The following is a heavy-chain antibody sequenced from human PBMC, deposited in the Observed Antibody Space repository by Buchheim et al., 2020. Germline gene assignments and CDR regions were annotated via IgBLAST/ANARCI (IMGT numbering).Heavy chain of an antibody. Sequence: VQLVESGGGLVKPGGSLRLSCEGSGFTFTSAWMVWVRQAPGKGLECVGRIKSKVDGETTDFASPMKGRISISRDDSKNTVFLQIDNLKVEDTAVYYCTTGSRGHWGQGTL. D-gene: IGHD3-10*01. CDR3: TTGSRGH. V-gene: IGHV3-15*01. CDR2: IKSKVDGETT. CDR1: GFTFTSAW. J-gene: IGHJ4*02.